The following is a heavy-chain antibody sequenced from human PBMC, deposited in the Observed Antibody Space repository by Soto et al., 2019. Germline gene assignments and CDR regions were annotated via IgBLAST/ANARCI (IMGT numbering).Heavy chain of an antibody. J-gene: IGHJ1*01. V-gene: IGHV3-53*02. CDR1: GFTVISAN. Sequence: EVQLVETGGGLFQPGGSLRLSCAASGFTVISANMSWVRRAQGQGREWVSVIYTTGNTYYADSVQGRFTISRDISKNTLYLQMNSLRAEDTAIYYCARSIAAAYTGYFQHWGQGTLVSVSS. CDR3: ARSIAAAYTGYFQH. CDR2: IYTTGNT. D-gene: IGHD6-13*01.